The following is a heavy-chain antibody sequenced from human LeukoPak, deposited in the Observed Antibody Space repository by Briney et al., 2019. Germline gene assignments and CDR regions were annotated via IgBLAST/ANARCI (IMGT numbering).Heavy chain of an antibody. CDR3: ARSGITMVRGVRNWFDP. D-gene: IGHD3-10*01. V-gene: IGHV4-59*01. J-gene: IGHJ5*02. CDR1: GGSISSYY. CDR2: IYYSGST. Sequence: PSETLSLTCTVSGGSISSYYWSWIRQPPGKGLEWIGYIYYSGSTNYNPSLKSRVTISVDTSKNQFSLKLSSVTAADTAVYYCARSGITMVRGVRNWFDPWGQGTLVTVSS.